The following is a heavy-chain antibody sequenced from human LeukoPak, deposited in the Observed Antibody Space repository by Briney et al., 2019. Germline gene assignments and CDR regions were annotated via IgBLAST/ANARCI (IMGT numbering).Heavy chain of an antibody. CDR3: ATEIDYGDYVHNFDY. J-gene: IGHJ4*02. Sequence: PGKSLRLSCAASGFTFSSYGMHWVRQAPGKGLEWVAVIWYDGSNKYCADSVKGRFTISRDNSKNTLSLQMNSLRAEDTAVYYCATEIDYGDYVHNFDYWGQGTLVTVSS. CDR1: GFTFSSYG. V-gene: IGHV3-33*01. D-gene: IGHD4-17*01. CDR2: IWYDGSNK.